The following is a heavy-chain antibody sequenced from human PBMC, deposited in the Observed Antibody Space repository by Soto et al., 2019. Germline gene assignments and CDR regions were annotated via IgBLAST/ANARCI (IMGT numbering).Heavy chain of an antibody. CDR2: ISPSGGST. V-gene: IGHV1-46*01. Sequence: QVQLVQSGAEVKKPGASVKVSCKASGYTFTKYYIHWVRQAPGQGLEWMGRISPSGGSTTYAQKSQGRVTRTRGTSTGTAYMALSSLRSEDTAVYYCARLAEPFDSWGQGTLVTVSS. CDR1: GYTFTKYY. D-gene: IGHD6-13*01. J-gene: IGHJ4*02. CDR3: ARLAEPFDS.